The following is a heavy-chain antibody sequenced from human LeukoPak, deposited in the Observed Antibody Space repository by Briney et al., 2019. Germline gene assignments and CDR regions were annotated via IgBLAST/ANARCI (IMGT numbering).Heavy chain of an antibody. V-gene: IGHV4-59*01. J-gene: IGHJ4*02. Sequence: SETLSLICTVSGGSISSYYWSWIRQPPGKGLEWIGYIYYSGSTNYNPSLKSRVTISVDTSKNQFSLKLSSVTAADTAVYYCARGHSGYDPFDYWGQGTLVTVSS. CDR2: IYYSGST. CDR3: ARGHSGYDPFDY. D-gene: IGHD5-12*01. CDR1: GGSISSYY.